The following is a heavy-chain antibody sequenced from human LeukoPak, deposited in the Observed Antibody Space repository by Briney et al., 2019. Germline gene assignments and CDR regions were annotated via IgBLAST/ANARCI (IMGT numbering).Heavy chain of an antibody. J-gene: IGHJ6*02. V-gene: IGHV4-34*01. CDR1: GGSFSGYS. CDR2: INHSGSA. D-gene: IGHD4-11*01. Sequence: SETLSLTCAVYGGSFSGYSWIWIRQPPGKGLEWTGEINHSGSANYNPSLKSRVNISVDTSKNQFSLKLSSVTAADTAVYYCARERITVTSQGMDVWGQGTTVTVSS. CDR3: ARERITVTSQGMDV.